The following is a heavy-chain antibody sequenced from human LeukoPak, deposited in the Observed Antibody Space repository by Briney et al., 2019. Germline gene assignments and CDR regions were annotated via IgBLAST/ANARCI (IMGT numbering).Heavy chain of an antibody. CDR1: GGSISSDGYY. D-gene: IGHD3-10*01. J-gene: IGHJ3*02. CDR3: ARDGGGGETFDI. CDR2: IYYSGST. V-gene: IGHV4-31*03. Sequence: SQTLSLICTVSGGSISSDGYYWSWIRQHPGKGLEWIGYIYYSGSTYDNPSLKSRVTISVDTSKNQFFLKLSSVTAADTAVYYCARDGGGGETFDIWGQGTMVTVSS.